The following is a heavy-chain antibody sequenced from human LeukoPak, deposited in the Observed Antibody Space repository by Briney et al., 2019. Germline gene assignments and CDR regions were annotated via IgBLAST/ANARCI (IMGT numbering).Heavy chain of an antibody. CDR3: AKSYGDYTLFDY. V-gene: IGHV3-23*01. CDR2: ISGSGGST. Sequence: HSGGSLRLSCAASGFTFSSYAMSWVRQAPGKGLEWVSVISGSGGSTYYADSVKGRFSISRDNSKNTLYLQMNSLRAEDTAVYYCAKSYGDYTLFDYWGQGTLVAVSS. D-gene: IGHD4-17*01. J-gene: IGHJ4*02. CDR1: GFTFSSYA.